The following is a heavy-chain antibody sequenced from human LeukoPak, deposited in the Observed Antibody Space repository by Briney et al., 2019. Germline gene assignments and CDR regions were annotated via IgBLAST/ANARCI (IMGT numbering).Heavy chain of an antibody. CDR3: ARDSVYATNWFDP. D-gene: IGHD2-8*01. Sequence: KPSETLSLTCAVYGGSFSGYYWSWIRQPPGKGLEWIGEINHSGGTNYNPSLKSRVTISLDTSKNHFSLKLTSVTAADTAVYYCARDSVYATNWFDPWGQGTLVTVSS. CDR2: INHSGGT. J-gene: IGHJ5*02. V-gene: IGHV4-34*01. CDR1: GGSFSGYY.